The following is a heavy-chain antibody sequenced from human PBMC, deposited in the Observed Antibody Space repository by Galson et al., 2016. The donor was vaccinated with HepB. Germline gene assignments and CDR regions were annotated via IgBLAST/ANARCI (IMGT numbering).Heavy chain of an antibody. CDR1: GGTFSSYD. CDR2: IIPIFGTA. D-gene: IGHD2-15*01. Sequence: SVKVSCKASGGTFSSYDISWVRQAPGQGLEWMGGIIPIFGTATYAQKFQGRVTITADDSTSTSYMELTSLRSEDTAVYYCARVVVPQDILVVVAAGVLDSWGQGTLVTVSS. V-gene: IGHV1-69*13. CDR3: ARVVVPQDILVVVAAGVLDS. J-gene: IGHJ4*02.